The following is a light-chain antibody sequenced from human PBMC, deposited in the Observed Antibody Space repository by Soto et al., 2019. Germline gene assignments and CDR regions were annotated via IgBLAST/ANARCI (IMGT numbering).Light chain of an antibody. Sequence: QSALTQPASLSGSPGQSITISCTGTSSDVGRYNLVSWYQQHPGKAPKLMIYEGSKRPSGVSNRFSGSKSGSTASLTISGLQAEVGADYFCCSYAGSSTVVFGGGTKLTVL. J-gene: IGLJ2*01. CDR3: CSYAGSSTVV. V-gene: IGLV2-23*01. CDR1: SSDVGRYNL. CDR2: EGS.